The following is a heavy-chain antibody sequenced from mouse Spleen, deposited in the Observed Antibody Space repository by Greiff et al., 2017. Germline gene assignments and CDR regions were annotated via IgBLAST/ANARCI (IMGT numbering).Heavy chain of an antibody. J-gene: IGHJ2*01. CDR3: ARHGGSTDYFDY. CDR1: GFTFSSYA. Sequence: DVKLQESGGGLVKRGGSLKLSCAASGFTFSSYAMSWVRQTPEKRLEWVATISSGGGNIYYPDSVKGRFTISRDNAKTTLYLQMSSLKSEDTAMYYCARHGGSTDYFDYWGQGTTLTVSS. V-gene: IGHV5-9*04. CDR2: ISSGGGNI.